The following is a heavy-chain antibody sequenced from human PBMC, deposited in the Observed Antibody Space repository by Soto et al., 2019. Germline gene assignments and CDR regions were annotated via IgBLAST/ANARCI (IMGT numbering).Heavy chain of an antibody. J-gene: IGHJ6*03. V-gene: IGHV3-33*01. CDR1: EFTFKTYG. Sequence: GGSLRLSCAASEFTFKTYGMHWVRQAPGKGLEWVALIWYDGSDKYYADSVKGRFTISRDNSKNTLYLQMNSLRAEDTAVYYCARGTGNYYYMDVWGKGTTVTVSS. CDR2: IWYDGSDK. CDR3: ARGTGNYYYMDV.